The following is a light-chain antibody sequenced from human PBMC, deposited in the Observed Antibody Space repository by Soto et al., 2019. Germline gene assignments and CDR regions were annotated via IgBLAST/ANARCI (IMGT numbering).Light chain of an antibody. CDR2: EVT. CDR3: CSYAGSETLI. J-gene: IGLJ2*01. Sequence: QSALTQPASVSGSPGQSITLSCTGANSDINNYDYVSWYRQYPGLAPQLIISEVTNRPSVISDRFSGSKSANTAYLTISGLQADDEGDYYCCSYAGSETLIFGGGTKLTVL. CDR1: NSDINNYDY. V-gene: IGLV2-23*02.